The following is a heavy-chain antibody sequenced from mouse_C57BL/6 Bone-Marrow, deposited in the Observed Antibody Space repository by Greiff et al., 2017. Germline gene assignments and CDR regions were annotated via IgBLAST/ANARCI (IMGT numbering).Heavy chain of an antibody. D-gene: IGHD2-4*01. CDR2: ISDGGSYT. J-gene: IGHJ1*03. CDR1: GFTFSSYA. V-gene: IGHV5-4*01. Sequence: EVKLVESGGGLVKPGGSLKLSCAASGFTFSSYAMSWVRQTPEKRLAWVATISDGGSYTYYPDNVKGRFTIARDNAKNNLYLQMSHLKSEDTAMYYCARDRDYDYRYFDVWGTGTTVTVSS. CDR3: ARDRDYDYRYFDV.